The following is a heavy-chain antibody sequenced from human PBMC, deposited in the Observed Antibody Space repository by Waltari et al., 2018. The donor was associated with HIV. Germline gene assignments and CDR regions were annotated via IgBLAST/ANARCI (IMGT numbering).Heavy chain of an antibody. V-gene: IGHV4-59*01. CDR1: GGSISTYY. CDR2: ISYSGST. D-gene: IGHD1-26*01. CDR3: ARASGAGSLGDWFDP. Sequence: QVQLQGSGPGLVKPSETLSLTCTVSGGSISTYYWSWIRQPPGKGLEWIASISYSGSTNYNPSLKSRVTISVDTSKNQFSLKLSSLTAADTAVYYCARASGAGSLGDWFDPWGQGTLVTVSS. J-gene: IGHJ5*02.